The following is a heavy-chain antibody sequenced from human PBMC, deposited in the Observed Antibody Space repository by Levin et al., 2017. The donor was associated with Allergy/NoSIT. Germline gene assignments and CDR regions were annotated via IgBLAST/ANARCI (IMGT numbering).Heavy chain of an antibody. J-gene: IGHJ2*01. D-gene: IGHD3-9*01. V-gene: IGHV3-23*01. Sequence: LSLTCAASGFTFSSYAMSWVRQAPGKGLEWVSAISGSDGGTYYADSVKGRFTISRDNSKNTLYLQMNSLRAEDTAVYYCARWYYDILTGAERYFDLWGRGTLVTVSS. CDR2: ISGSDGGT. CDR3: ARWYYDILTGAERYFDL. CDR1: GFTFSSYA.